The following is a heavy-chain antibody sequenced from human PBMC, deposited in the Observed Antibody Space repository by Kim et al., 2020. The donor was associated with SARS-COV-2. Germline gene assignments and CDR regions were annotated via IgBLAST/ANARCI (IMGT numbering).Heavy chain of an antibody. CDR2: FDPEDGET. CDR3: ATGGNSSGWYGFDP. J-gene: IGHJ5*02. CDR1: GYTLTELS. Sequence: ASVKVSCKVSGYTLTELSMHWVRQAPGKGLEWMGGFDPEDGETIYAQKFQGRVTMTEDTSTDTAYMELSSLRSEDTAVYYCATGGNSSGWYGFDPWGQGTLVTVSS. D-gene: IGHD6-19*01. V-gene: IGHV1-24*01.